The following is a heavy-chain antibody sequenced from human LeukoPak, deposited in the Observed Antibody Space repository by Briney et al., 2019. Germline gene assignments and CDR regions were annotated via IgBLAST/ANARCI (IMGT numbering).Heavy chain of an antibody. D-gene: IGHD6-25*01. V-gene: IGHV4-59*12. CDR2: IYYSGST. CDR3: AREGGDPRWLDP. Sequence: PSQTLSLTRTVSGASISSYYWSWIRQPPGKGLEWIGYIYYSGSTNYNPSLKSRVTISVDTSKNQFSLNLTSVTAADTAVYSCAREGGDPRWLDPWGQGTLVTVSS. J-gene: IGHJ5*02. CDR1: GASISSYY.